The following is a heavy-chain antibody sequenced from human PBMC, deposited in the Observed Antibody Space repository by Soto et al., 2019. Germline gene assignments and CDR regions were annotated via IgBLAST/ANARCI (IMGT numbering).Heavy chain of an antibody. V-gene: IGHV1-24*01. CDR1: GYTLTELS. D-gene: IGHD2-2*01. CDR3: ARDIHHCSSTSCYGGAFDI. J-gene: IGHJ3*02. Sequence: ASVKVSCKVSGYTLTELSMHWVRQAPGKGLEWMGGFDPEKGKTIYAQQFQGRVTMTEDTSTDTAYMELRSLRSDDTAVYYCARDIHHCSSTSCYGGAFDIWGQGTMVTVSS. CDR2: FDPEKGKT.